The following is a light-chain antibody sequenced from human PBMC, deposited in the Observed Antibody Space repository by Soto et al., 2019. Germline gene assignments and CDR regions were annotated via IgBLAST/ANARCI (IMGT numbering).Light chain of an antibody. CDR1: QGISKY. Sequence: IQMTQSPSSLSASVGDRVTITCRASQGISKYLAWFQQKPVKAPMSLIYATSTLAPGVPSKFSGSGSGTDFTLTISSLQPEDFAIYYCQQYDTYPLTFGGGTKVDI. J-gene: IGKJ4*01. CDR2: ATS. V-gene: IGKV1-16*02. CDR3: QQYDTYPLT.